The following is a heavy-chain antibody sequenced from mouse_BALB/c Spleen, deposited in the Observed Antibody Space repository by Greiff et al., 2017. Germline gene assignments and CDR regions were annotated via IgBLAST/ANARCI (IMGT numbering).Heavy chain of an antibody. CDR1: GFTFSSYA. CDR2: ISSGGSYT. V-gene: IGHV5-9-4*01. J-gene: IGHJ4*01. D-gene: IGHD2-4*01. Sequence: EVMLVESGGGLVKPGGSLKLSCAASGFTFSSYAMSWVRQSPEKRLEWVAEISSGGSYTYYPDTVTGRFTISRDNAKNTLYLEMSSLRSEDTAMYYCARDYDYDGYAMDYWGQGTSVTVSS. CDR3: ARDYDYDGYAMDY.